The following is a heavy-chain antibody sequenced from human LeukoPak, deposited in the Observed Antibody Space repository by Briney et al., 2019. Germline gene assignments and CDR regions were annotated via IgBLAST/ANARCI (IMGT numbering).Heavy chain of an antibody. CDR1: GFTFSSYG. V-gene: IGHV3-30*18. D-gene: IGHD6-19*01. J-gene: IGHJ4*02. CDR3: AKDGGVRSGWSNPYFDY. CDR2: ISYDGSNK. Sequence: GRSLRLSCAASGFTFSSYGMHWVRQAPGKGLEWVAVISYDGSNKYYADSVKGRFSISRDNSRNTLYLQMNGLRAEDTAVYYCAKDGGVRSGWSNPYFDYWGQGTLVAVSS.